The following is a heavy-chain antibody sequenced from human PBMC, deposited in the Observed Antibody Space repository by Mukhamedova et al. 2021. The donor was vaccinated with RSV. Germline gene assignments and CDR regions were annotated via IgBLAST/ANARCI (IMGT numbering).Heavy chain of an antibody. D-gene: IGHD2-21*02. Sequence: AQKLQGRVTMTTDTSTSTAYMELRSLRSDDTAVYYCARDRAVVTEIYDYWGQGTLVTVSS. CDR3: ARDRAVVTEIYDY. V-gene: IGHV1-18*01. J-gene: IGHJ4*02.